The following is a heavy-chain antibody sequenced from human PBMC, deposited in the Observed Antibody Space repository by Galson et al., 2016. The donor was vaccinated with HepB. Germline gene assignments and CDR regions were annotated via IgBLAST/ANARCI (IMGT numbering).Heavy chain of an antibody. CDR3: ATGRITISLGGFL. Sequence: SLRLSCAASGFTSGAYSMNWVRQAPGKGLEWVSSISTSSTTIYYADSVRGRFTISRDNDRNSLYLQINSLRDEDTAVYCCATGRITISLGGFLWGQGTTVTVSS. CDR1: GFTSGAYS. J-gene: IGHJ6*02. CDR2: ISTSSTTI. D-gene: IGHD3-3*01. V-gene: IGHV3-48*02.